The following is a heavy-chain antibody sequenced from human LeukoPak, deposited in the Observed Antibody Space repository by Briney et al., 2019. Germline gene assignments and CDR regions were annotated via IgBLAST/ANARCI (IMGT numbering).Heavy chain of an antibody. D-gene: IGHD2-15*01. Sequence: GGSLRLSCEASGFSFSSSWMTWVRQAPGKGLEWVATIKNDGSDKYYVDSVKGRFTLSRDNAKSSLYLQMNSLRVEETAVYYCADLGYTDGGQGTLVTVSS. CDR2: IKNDGSDK. V-gene: IGHV3-7*01. CDR3: ADLGYTD. CDR1: GFSFSSSW. J-gene: IGHJ4*02.